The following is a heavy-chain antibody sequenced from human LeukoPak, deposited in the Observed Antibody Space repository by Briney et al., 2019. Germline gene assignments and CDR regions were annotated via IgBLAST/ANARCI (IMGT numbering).Heavy chain of an antibody. J-gene: IGHJ4*02. D-gene: IGHD1-26*01. CDR2: IYTSGST. Sequence: SQTLSLTCTVSGGSISSGSYYWSWIRQPAGKGLEWIGRIYTSGSTNYNPSLKSRVTISYTSKNQFSLKLSFVTAADTAVYYCARITRYSGSYFVGYWGQGTLVTVSS. CDR3: ARITRYSGSYFVGY. V-gene: IGHV4-61*02. CDR1: GGSISSGSYY.